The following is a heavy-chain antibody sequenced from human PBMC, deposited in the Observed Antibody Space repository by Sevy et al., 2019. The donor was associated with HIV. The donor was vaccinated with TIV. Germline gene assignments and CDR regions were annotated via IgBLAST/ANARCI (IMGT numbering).Heavy chain of an antibody. CDR2: ISYDGSNK. Sequence: GGSLRLSCAASGFTFSSYGMHWVRQAPGKGLEWVAVISYDGSNKYYADSVKGRFTISRDNSKNTLYLQMNSLRAEDTAVYYCAKVFHYYDSSGYTYYFDYWGQGTLVTVSS. V-gene: IGHV3-30*18. CDR3: AKVFHYYDSSGYTYYFDY. CDR1: GFTFSSYG. D-gene: IGHD3-22*01. J-gene: IGHJ4*02.